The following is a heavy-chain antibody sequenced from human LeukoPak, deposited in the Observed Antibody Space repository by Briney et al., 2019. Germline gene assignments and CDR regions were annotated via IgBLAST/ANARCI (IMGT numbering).Heavy chain of an antibody. D-gene: IGHD6-19*01. V-gene: IGHV1-24*01. CDR1: GYTLTELS. J-gene: IGHJ4*02. CDR3: ATSGVAVARTEDFDY. Sequence: GASVKVSCKVSGYTLTELSMHWVRQAPGKGLEWMGGFDPEDGETIYAQKFQGRVTMTEDTSTDTAYMELSSPRSEDTAVYYCATSGVAVARTEDFDYWGQGTLDTVSS. CDR2: FDPEDGET.